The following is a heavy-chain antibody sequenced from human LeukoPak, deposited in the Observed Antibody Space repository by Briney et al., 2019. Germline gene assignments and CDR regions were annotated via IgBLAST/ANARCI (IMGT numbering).Heavy chain of an antibody. CDR1: GGTFSSYA. V-gene: IGHV1-69*13. Sequence: SVKVSCKASGGTFSSYAISWVRQAPGQGPEWMGGIIPIFGTANYAQKFQGRVTITADESTSTAYMELSSLRSEDTAVYYCARGGYSSSWYSNYFDYWGQGTLVTVSS. J-gene: IGHJ4*02. D-gene: IGHD6-13*01. CDR2: IIPIFGTA. CDR3: ARGGYSSSWYSNYFDY.